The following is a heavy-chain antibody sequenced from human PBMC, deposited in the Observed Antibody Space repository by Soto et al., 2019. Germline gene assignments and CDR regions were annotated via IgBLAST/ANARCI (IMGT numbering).Heavy chain of an antibody. CDR3: ATSYGSVSQAFDH. CDR2: TIPILSMS. D-gene: IGHD3-10*01. Sequence: QVHLVQSGPELKKPGSSVRVSCKASGDTFSSYTINWVRQAPGLGLEWMGRTIPILSMSNYALKFQGRLTITADKSTSTAYMELSSLRSEDTAMYYCATSYGSVSQAFDHWGQGALVTVSS. V-gene: IGHV1-69*02. J-gene: IGHJ4*02. CDR1: GDTFSSYT.